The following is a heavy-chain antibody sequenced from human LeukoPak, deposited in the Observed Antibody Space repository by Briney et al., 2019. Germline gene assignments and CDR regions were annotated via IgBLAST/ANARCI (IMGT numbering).Heavy chain of an antibody. CDR2: INYSWDT. CDR1: GGSISSYY. D-gene: IGHD4-17*01. V-gene: IGHV4-59*01. Sequence: SETLSLTCTVSGGSISSYYWSWIRQPPGKGLEWIGYINYSWDTNYNPSLKSRVTISVDTSKNQFSLKLSSVTAADTAVYYCARVSTTTVTNRYYYYGMDVWGQGTTVTVSS. CDR3: ARVSTTTVTNRYYYYGMDV. J-gene: IGHJ6*02.